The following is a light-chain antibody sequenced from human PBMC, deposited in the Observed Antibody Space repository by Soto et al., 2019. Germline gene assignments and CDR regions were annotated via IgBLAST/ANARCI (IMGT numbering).Light chain of an antibody. CDR1: QSISNY. V-gene: IGKV1-39*01. J-gene: IGKJ4*01. CDR3: QQSYSTPLT. CDR2: AAS. Sequence: DIPMTQSPSSLSASVGDRVTITCRASQSISNYLNWYQQKPGKAPKLLIYAASSLQSGVPSRFSGSGSGTDFTLTISSLQPEDFATYYCQQSYSTPLTFGGGTKLEIK.